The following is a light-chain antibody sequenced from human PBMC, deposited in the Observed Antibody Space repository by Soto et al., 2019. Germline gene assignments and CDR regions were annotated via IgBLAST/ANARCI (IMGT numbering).Light chain of an antibody. J-gene: IGLJ1*01. CDR2: DVS. Sequence: QSAPTQPASVSGSPGQSITISCTGTSSDVGSYNLVCWYQQHPGKAPNLMIYDVSNRPTGVSNRFSGSKSGNTASLTISGLQAEDEADYYCSSYTSSSTPYVFGTGTKLTVL. CDR1: SSDVGSYNL. CDR3: SSYTSSSTPYV. V-gene: IGLV2-14*02.